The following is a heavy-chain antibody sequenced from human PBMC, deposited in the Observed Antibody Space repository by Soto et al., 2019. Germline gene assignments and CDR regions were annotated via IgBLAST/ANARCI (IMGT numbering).Heavy chain of an antibody. V-gene: IGHV1-69*06. Sequence: QMQLVQSGAEVKKPGSSVKVSCKASGGTFSSYAISWVRQAPGQGLEWMGGIIPIFGTANYAQKFQGRVTITGDKVTSTAYMELSSLRDEDTAVYYCARDQGIVVVIGGGAFDIWGQGTMVTVSS. CDR1: GGTFSSYA. J-gene: IGHJ3*02. CDR2: IIPIFGTA. D-gene: IGHD3-22*01. CDR3: ARDQGIVVVIGGGAFDI.